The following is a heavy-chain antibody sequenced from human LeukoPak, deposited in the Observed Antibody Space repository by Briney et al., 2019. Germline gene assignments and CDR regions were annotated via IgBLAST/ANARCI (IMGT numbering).Heavy chain of an antibody. CDR2: ISGSGGST. J-gene: IGHJ4*02. CDR3: AKSAWVRQISAPVDY. D-gene: IGHD7-27*01. V-gene: IGHV3-23*01. Sequence: AGGSLRLSCAASGFTFSSYAMSWVRQAPGKGLEWVSAISGSGGSTYYADSVKGRFTISRDNSKNTLYLQMNSLRAEDTAVYYCAKSAWVRQISAPVDYWGQGTLVTVSS. CDR1: GFTFSSYA.